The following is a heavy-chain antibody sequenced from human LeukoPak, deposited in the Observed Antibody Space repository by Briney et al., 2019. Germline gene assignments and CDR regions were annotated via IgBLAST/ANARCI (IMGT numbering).Heavy chain of an antibody. CDR3: ARGIAAATFDI. CDR1: GFTVSSNY. CDR2: IYSGGST. V-gene: IGHV3-66*01. D-gene: IGHD6-13*01. J-gene: IGHJ3*02. Sequence: GGSLRLSCAASGFTVSSNYMNWVRQAPGKGLEWVSVIYSGGSTYNADFVKGRFTISRDNSKDTLYLQTNSLRAEDTAVYYCARGIAAATFDIWGQGTMVIVSS.